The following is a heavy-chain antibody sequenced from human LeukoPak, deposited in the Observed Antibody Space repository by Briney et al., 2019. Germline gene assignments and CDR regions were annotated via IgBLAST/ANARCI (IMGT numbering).Heavy chain of an antibody. J-gene: IGHJ4*02. CDR1: GFTFSDYN. CDR3: AKGGSYRSQPYFDY. Sequence: GGSLRLSCAASGFTFSDYNMRWIRQAPGKGLEWVPSISRSGSTKYYADSVKGRFTISRDNAKNSLFLQMNSLRAEDTAVYYCAKGGSYRSQPYFDYWGQGTPVTVSS. CDR2: ISRSGSTK. D-gene: IGHD3-16*02. V-gene: IGHV3-11*01.